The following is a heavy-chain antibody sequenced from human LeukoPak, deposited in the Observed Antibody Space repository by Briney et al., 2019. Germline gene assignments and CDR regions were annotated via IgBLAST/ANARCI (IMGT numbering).Heavy chain of an antibody. CDR1: GFTFSSYG. CDR2: ISYDGSNK. D-gene: IGHD6-6*01. V-gene: IGHV3-30*18. J-gene: IGHJ4*02. Sequence: PGGSLRLSCAASGFTFSSYGMHWVRQAPGKGLEWVAVISYDGSNKYYAVSVKGRFTISRDNSKNTLYLQMNSLRAEDTAVYYCAKDEYSSSSVDYWGQGTLVTVSS. CDR3: AKDEYSSSSVDY.